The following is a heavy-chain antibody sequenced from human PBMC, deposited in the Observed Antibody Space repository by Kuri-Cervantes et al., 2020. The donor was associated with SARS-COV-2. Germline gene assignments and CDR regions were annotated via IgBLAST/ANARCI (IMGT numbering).Heavy chain of an antibody. D-gene: IGHD2/OR15-2a*01. Sequence: GESLKISCATSGFTFSTYSMNWVRQAPGKGLEWVSYISGSSSRIYYADSVKGRFTISRDYAKNSVYLQMNRLTIEDTAVYYCARVYEYVRLAWGMDVWGQGTTVTVSS. J-gene: IGHJ6*02. V-gene: IGHV3-48*01. CDR1: GFTFSTYS. CDR2: ISGSSSRI. CDR3: ARVYEYVRLAWGMDV.